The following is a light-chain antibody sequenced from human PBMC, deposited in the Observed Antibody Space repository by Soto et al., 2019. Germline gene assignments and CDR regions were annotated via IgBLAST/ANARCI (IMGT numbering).Light chain of an antibody. J-gene: IGKJ5*01. CDR1: QSVSSN. V-gene: IGKV3-15*01. CDR3: QQLNSYPIT. CDR2: GAS. Sequence: EIVITQSPSTVSVSPGERATLSCRASQSVSSNLAWYQQKPGQAPRLLIYGASTRATGIPARFSGSGSGTQITLTISSLQSEDFATYYCQQLNSYPITFGQGTLL.